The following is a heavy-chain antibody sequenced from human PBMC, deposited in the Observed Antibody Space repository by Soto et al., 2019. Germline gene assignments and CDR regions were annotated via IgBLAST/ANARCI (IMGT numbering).Heavy chain of an antibody. V-gene: IGHV4-30-4*01. CDR2: IYYSGSS. CDR1: GGSISNADYY. Sequence: QVQLQESGPGLVKPSQTLSLTCTVSGGSISNADYYWSWVRQPPGKGLEWIGYIYYSGSSFFNPSRQSRVTMSKDTSKNQFSLRLTSVTAADTAVYYCARAIVVTVGGMDVWGRGTTVTVSS. J-gene: IGHJ6*02. D-gene: IGHD5-12*01. CDR3: ARAIVVTVGGMDV.